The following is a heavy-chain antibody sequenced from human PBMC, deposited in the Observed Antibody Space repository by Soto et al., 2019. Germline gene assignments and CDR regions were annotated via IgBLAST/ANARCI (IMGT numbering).Heavy chain of an antibody. D-gene: IGHD3-3*01. CDR1: GGSVNGYY. Sequence: SETLSLTCAVYGGSVNGYYWTWIRQPPGKVLEWIVEINHTGGTHYNPSLKSRVTISVDTSKNQFSLRLSSVTAADTAIYYCANRLTVFGLLIPPVDTGGQGTQVTVSS. CDR3: ANRLTVFGLLIPPVDT. J-gene: IGHJ5*02. CDR2: INHTGGT. V-gene: IGHV4-34*01.